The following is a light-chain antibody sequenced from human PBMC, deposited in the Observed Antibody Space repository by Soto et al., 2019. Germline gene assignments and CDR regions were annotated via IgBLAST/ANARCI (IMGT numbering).Light chain of an antibody. CDR1: QSVSGW. J-gene: IGKJ1*01. V-gene: IGKV1-5*01. CDR2: AAS. CDR3: QQYESYPWT. Sequence: DIQMTQSPSTLSASVGDRLTITCRASQSVSGWLAWYQQKPGKAPNLLIYAASNLESGVPSRFSGSGSGTDFALTISSLQPDDFATYYCQQYESYPWTFGQGTKVEIK.